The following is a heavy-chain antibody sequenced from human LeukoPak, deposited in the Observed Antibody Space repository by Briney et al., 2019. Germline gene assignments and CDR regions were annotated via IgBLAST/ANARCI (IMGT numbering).Heavy chain of an antibody. J-gene: IGHJ4*02. CDR2: ISGSGITT. Sequence: GGSLRLSCAASGFTFGTYGMNWVRQAPGKGLEWVASISGSGITTSYAVSVKGRFTISRDNSKNTLYLQMDSLRAEDTAIYYCARDWKTNSFDYWGQGTLVTVSS. CDR3: ARDWKTNSFDY. D-gene: IGHD1-1*01. V-gene: IGHV3-23*01. CDR1: GFTFGTYG.